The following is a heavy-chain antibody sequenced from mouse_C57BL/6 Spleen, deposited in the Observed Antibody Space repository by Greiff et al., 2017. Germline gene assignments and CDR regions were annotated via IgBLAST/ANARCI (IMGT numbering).Heavy chain of an antibody. CDR3: ARYLFITTVVADYAMDY. Sequence: VQLQQSGAELARPGASVKLSCKASGYTFTSYGISWVKQRTGQGLEWIGEIYPRSGNTYYNEKFKGKATLTADKSSSTAYMELRSLTSEDSAVYFCARYLFITTVVADYAMDYWGQGTSVTVSS. V-gene: IGHV1-81*01. CDR2: IYPRSGNT. J-gene: IGHJ4*01. CDR1: GYTFTSYG. D-gene: IGHD1-1*01.